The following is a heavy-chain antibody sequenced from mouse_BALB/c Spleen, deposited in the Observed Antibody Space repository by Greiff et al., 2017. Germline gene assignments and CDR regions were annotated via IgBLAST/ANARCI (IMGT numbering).Heavy chain of an antibody. V-gene: IGHV5-17*02. D-gene: IGHD3-3*01. CDR3: AREGTGGFDY. CDR2: ISSGSSTI. J-gene: IGHJ2*01. Sequence: EVQGVESGGGLVQPGGSRKLSCAASGFTFSSFGMHWVRQAPEKGLEWVAYISSGSSTIYYADTVKGRFTISRDNPKNTLFLQMTSLRSEDTAMYYCAREGTGGFDYWGQGTTLTVSS. CDR1: GFTFSSFG.